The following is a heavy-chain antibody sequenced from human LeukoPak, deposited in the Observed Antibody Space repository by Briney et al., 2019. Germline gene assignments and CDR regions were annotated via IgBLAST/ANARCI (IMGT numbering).Heavy chain of an antibody. D-gene: IGHD4-23*01. V-gene: IGHV4-30-2*01. Sequence: PSETLSLTCAVSGGSISSGGYSWSWIRQPPGKSLEWIGYIYHSGSTYYNPSLKSRVTISVDRSKNQFSLKLSSVTAADTAVYYCATGDYGGNHDAFDIWGQGTMVTVSS. J-gene: IGHJ3*02. CDR2: IYHSGST. CDR1: GGSISSGGYS. CDR3: ATGDYGGNHDAFDI.